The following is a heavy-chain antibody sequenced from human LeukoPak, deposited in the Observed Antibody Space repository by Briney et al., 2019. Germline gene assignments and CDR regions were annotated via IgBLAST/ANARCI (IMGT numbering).Heavy chain of an antibody. Sequence: PSQTLSLTCAISGDSVSSNSVTWNWIRQSPSRGLEWLGRTYYRSTWYNDYAVSVRGRITVNPDTSKNQFSLKLSSVTAADTAVYYCARAEYDILTGYYQDYWGQGTLVTVSS. CDR3: ARAEYDILTGYYQDY. CDR2: TYYRSTWYN. CDR1: GDSVSSNSVT. J-gene: IGHJ4*02. D-gene: IGHD3-9*01. V-gene: IGHV6-1*01.